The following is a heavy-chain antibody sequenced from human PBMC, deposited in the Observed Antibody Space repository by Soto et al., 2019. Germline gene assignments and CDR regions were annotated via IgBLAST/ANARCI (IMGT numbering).Heavy chain of an antibody. CDR1: GGSISSSSYY. CDR2: IYYSGST. Sequence: SETLSLTCTVSGGSISSSSYYWGWIRQPPGKGLEWIGSIYYSGSTYYSPSLKSRVTISVDTSKNQFSLKLSSVTAADTAVYYCARRDGAARPVPYYFDYWGQGTLVTVSS. D-gene: IGHD6-6*01. J-gene: IGHJ4*02. V-gene: IGHV4-39*01. CDR3: ARRDGAARPVPYYFDY.